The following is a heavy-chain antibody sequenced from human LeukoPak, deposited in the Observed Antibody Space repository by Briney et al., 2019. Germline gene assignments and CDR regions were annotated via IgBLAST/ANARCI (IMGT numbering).Heavy chain of an antibody. V-gene: IGHV3-23*01. Sequence: GGSLRLSCAASGFTFSSYEMNWVRQAPGKGLECVSRISGSGDNSGSGDNTYYADSVKGRFTISRDNSKNTLYLQMNSLRAEDTAVYYCARAFFGSRMVRGEDDWYFDLWGRGTLVTVSS. J-gene: IGHJ2*01. CDR1: GFTFSSYE. D-gene: IGHD3-10*01. CDR3: ARAFFGSRMVRGEDDWYFDL. CDR2: ISGSGDNSGSGDNT.